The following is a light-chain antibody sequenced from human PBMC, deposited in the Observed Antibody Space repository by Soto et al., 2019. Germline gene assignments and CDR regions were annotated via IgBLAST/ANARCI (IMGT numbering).Light chain of an antibody. CDR2: GAS. Sequence: EIELTQSPGTLSVTPGERATLSCRASQSVSSSYLAWYQQKPGQAPRLLIYGASSRATGIPVRFSGSGSGTDFTLTISRLEPEDLAVYYCQQYGGSPFIFGPGTKVDIK. CDR3: QQYGGSPFI. V-gene: IGKV3-20*01. CDR1: QSVSSSY. J-gene: IGKJ3*01.